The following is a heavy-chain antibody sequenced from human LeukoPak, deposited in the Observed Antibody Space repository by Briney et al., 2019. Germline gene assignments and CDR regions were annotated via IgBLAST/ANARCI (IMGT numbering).Heavy chain of an antibody. J-gene: IGHJ4*02. V-gene: IGHV1-46*01. D-gene: IGHD5-18*01. CDR2: INPGGGST. CDR1: GYTSSLYY. Sequence: GASVKVSCKASGYTSSLYYMHWVRQAPGQGLEWMGVINPGGGSTNYAQKFQGRVTMTRDTSTSTVYMEVSSLRSEDTAVYYCARETAMDYWGQGTLVTVSS. CDR3: ARETAMDY.